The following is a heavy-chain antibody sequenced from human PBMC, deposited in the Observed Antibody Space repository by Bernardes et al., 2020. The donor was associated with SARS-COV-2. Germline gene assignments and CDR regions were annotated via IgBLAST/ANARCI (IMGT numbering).Heavy chain of an antibody. CDR2: ITPNDGST. Sequence: AAWKDFCKASGYLFTTFYIHWLRQAPGQGLEWLGRITPNDGSTVFAPKFLGRVTMTSETSTSTVFLELSSLTSDDSATYYCARDRQLYSTSSFNYWGLGTVVSVSS. CDR3: ARDRQLYSTSSFNY. D-gene: IGHD6-6*01. V-gene: IGHV1-46*01. J-gene: IGHJ4*02. CDR1: GYLFTTFY.